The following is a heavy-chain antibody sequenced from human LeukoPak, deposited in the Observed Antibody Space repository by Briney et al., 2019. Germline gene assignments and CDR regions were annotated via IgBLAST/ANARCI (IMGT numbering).Heavy chain of an antibody. CDR2: IIPILGIA. J-gene: IGHJ6*02. CDR3: ARGRPYYGSGTSSYYGMDV. V-gene: IGHV1-69*04. Sequence: ASVKVSCKASGGTFSSYAISWVRQAPGQGLEWMGRIIPILGIANYAQKLQGRVTITADKSTSTAYMELSSLRSEDTAVYYCARGRPYYGSGTSSYYGMDVWGQGTTVTVSS. D-gene: IGHD3-10*01. CDR1: GGTFSSYA.